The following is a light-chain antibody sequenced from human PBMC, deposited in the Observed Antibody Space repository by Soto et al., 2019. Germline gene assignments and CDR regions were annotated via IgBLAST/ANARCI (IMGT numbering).Light chain of an antibody. CDR1: QSISSW. CDR2: KAS. V-gene: IGKV1-5*03. J-gene: IGKJ1*01. Sequence: DIQRTQSPSTLSASIGDRVTITCRASQSISSWLAWYQQKPGKAPKLLIYKASILESGVPSRFSGSGSGTEFSLTISSVQPEDFATYYCQQYKTYWTFAQGTNVEIK. CDR3: QQYKTYWT.